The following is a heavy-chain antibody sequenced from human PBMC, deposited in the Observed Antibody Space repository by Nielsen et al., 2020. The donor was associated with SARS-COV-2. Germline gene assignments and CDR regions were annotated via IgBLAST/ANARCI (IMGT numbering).Heavy chain of an antibody. J-gene: IGHJ4*02. CDR3: AKEPSSSWYVFDY. CDR2: ISYDGSNK. D-gene: IGHD6-13*01. V-gene: IGHV3-30*18. Sequence: GGSLRLSCAASGFTFSDYYMSWIRQAPGKGLEWVAVISYDGSNKYYADSVKGRFTISRDNSKNTLYLQMNSLRAEDTAVYYCAKEPSSSWYVFDYWGQGTLVTVSS. CDR1: GFTFSDYY.